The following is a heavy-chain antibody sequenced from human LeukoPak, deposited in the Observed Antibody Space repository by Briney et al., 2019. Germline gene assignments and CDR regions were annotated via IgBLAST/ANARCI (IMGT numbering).Heavy chain of an antibody. CDR1: GYTATHYD. V-gene: IGHV1-8*01. Sequence: GASVKVSCKASGYTATHYDINWVRRATGQGLEWMGWMNPSSGNTGYAQKLQDRVTMTWNTSISTAYMELSSLRSEDTAMYYCTRAWSGGSDAFDIWGQGTIVTVSS. CDR2: MNPSSGNT. J-gene: IGHJ3*02. CDR3: TRAWSGGSDAFDI. D-gene: IGHD3-3*01.